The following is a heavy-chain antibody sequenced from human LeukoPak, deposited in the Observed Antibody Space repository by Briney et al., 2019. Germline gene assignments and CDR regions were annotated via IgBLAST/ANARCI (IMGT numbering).Heavy chain of an antibody. V-gene: IGHV1-69*02. CDR3: ARVRRDGYDELDY. J-gene: IGHJ4*02. D-gene: IGHD5-24*01. CDR2: IIPILGIA. Sequence: SVKVSCKASGGTFSSYTISWVRQAPGQGLEWMGRIIPILGIANYAQKFQGRVTITADKSTSTAYMELSSLRSEDTAVYYCARVRRDGYDELDYWGQGTLVTASS. CDR1: GGTFSSYT.